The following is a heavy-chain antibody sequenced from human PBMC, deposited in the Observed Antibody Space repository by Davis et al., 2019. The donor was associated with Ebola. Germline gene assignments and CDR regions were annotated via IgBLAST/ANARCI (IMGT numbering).Heavy chain of an antibody. Sequence: PSETLSLTCTVSGGSISGSSYYWGWIRQPPGKGLEWVGSIYYSGSTYYNTSLKSRATISVDTSKNRFSLKLSSVTAADTAVYYCTRVEPGRSGYFSNARRWMNPFDVWGQGTMVTVSS. CDR2: IYYSGST. CDR3: TRVEPGRSGYFSNARRWMNPFDV. J-gene: IGHJ3*01. V-gene: IGHV4-39*07. CDR1: GGSISGSSYY. D-gene: IGHD3-3*01.